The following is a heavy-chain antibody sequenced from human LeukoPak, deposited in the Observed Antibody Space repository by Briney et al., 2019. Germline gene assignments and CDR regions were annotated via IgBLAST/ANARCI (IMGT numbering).Heavy chain of an antibody. CDR1: GGSFSGYY. Sequence: SETLSLTCAVYGGSFSGYYWSWIRQPPGKGLEWIGEINHSGSTNCNPSLKSRVTISVDTSKNQFSLKLSSVTAADTAVYYCARGMTWSPGAFDIWGQGTMVTVSS. J-gene: IGHJ3*02. CDR2: INHSGST. D-gene: IGHD2-15*01. V-gene: IGHV4-34*01. CDR3: ARGMTWSPGAFDI.